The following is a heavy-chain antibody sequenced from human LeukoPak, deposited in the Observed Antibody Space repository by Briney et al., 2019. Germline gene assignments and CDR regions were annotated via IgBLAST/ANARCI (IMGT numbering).Heavy chain of an antibody. CDR1: GYTFTSYY. J-gene: IGHJ5*02. Sequence: ASVKVSCKASGYTFTSYYMHWVRQATGQGLEWMGIINPSGGSTSYAQKFQGRVTMTRDMSTSTVYMELSSLRSEDTAVYYCARDNNDYVWGSYRYGFDPWGQGTLVTVSS. CDR2: INPSGGST. D-gene: IGHD3-16*02. V-gene: IGHV1-46*01. CDR3: ARDNNDYVWGSYRYGFDP.